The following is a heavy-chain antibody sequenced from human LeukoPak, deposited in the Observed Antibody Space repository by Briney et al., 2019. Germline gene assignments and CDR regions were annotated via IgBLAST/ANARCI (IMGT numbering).Heavy chain of an antibody. V-gene: IGHV4-59*12. Sequence: SETLSLTCTVSGGSISSYYWSWLRQPPGKGLEYIGYTHYSGSTNYNPSLKSRVTISLDTSGNQFSLKLSSVTAADTAVYYCARDKRVAVAGTYIYYYYMDVWGNGTTVTISS. CDR3: ARDKRVAVAGTYIYYYYMDV. J-gene: IGHJ6*03. CDR2: THYSGST. CDR1: GGSISSYY. D-gene: IGHD6-19*01.